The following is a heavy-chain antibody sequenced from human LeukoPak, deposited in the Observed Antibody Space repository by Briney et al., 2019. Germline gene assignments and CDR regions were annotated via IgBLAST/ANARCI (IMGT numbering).Heavy chain of an antibody. CDR2: IYHSGST. CDR1: GGSISSSNW. CDR3: ARRVVWGSYRSPYYFDY. V-gene: IGHV4-4*02. D-gene: IGHD3-16*02. Sequence: SETLSLTCAVSGGSISSSNWWSWVRQPPGQGLEWIGEIYHSGSTNYNPSLKSRVTISVDKSKNQFSLKLSSVTAADTAVYYCARRVVWGSYRSPYYFDYWGQGTLVTVSS. J-gene: IGHJ4*02.